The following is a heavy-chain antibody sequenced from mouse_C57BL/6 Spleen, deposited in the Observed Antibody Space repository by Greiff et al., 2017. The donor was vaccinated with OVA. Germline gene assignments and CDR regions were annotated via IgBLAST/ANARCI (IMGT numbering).Heavy chain of an antibody. D-gene: IGHD2-10*02. CDR1: GYTFSSYA. CDR2: ISDGGSYT. CDR3: ARSIKGNYAMDY. J-gene: IGHJ4*01. Sequence: EVMLQESGGGLVKPGGSLKLSCAASGYTFSSYAMSWVRQTPEKRLEWVATISDGGSYTYYPDKVKGRFTISRDNAKNNLYLQMSNLKSEDTAMYYSARSIKGNYAMDYWGQGTSVTVSS. V-gene: IGHV5-4*03.